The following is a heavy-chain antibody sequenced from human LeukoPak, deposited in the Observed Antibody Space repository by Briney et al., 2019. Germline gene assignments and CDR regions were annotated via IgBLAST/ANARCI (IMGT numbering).Heavy chain of an antibody. CDR1: GFTFSSYS. V-gene: IGHV3-74*01. CDR3: AGQNRDFDY. J-gene: IGHJ4*02. CDR2: ISSDGSNT. D-gene: IGHD1-14*01. Sequence: PGGSLRLSCAASGFTFSSYSMHWVRQAPGKGLVWVSRISSDGSNTNYADSVKGRFTISRDNAKNTLYLQMNSLRAEDTALYYCAGQNRDFDYWGQGTLVTVSS.